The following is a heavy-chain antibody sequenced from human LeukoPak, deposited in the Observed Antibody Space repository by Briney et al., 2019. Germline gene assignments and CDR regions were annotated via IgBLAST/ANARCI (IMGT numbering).Heavy chain of an antibody. CDR3: ARAGYINNWYSFPLGY. V-gene: IGHV3-11*01. Sequence: GGSLRLSCVASGITFSDYYVSWIRQAPGKGLECVSYISSSGRTIYYADSVKGRLTISRDNAKNSLYLQMNSLRAEDTAVYYCARAGYINNWYSFPLGYWGQGTLVTVSS. J-gene: IGHJ4*02. CDR1: GITFSDYY. D-gene: IGHD6-13*01. CDR2: ISSSGRTI.